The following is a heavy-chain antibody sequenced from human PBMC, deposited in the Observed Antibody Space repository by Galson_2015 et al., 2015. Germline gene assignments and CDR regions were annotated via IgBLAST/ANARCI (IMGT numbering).Heavy chain of an antibody. J-gene: IGHJ6*02. CDR3: AKAIGDYSASDV. D-gene: IGHD3-3*01. CDR2: ISGRGGRT. Sequence: SLRLSCAASGSTLNSYVINWVRQAPGKGLEWVSTISGRGGRTYYADSVKGRFIISRDKSKNTLFLQMNSLRAEDTAVYYCAKAIGDYSASDVWGQGTTVTVS. CDR1: GSTLNSYV. V-gene: IGHV3-23*01.